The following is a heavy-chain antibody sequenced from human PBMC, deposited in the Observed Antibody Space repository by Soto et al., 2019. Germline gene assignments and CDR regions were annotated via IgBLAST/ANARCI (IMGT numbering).Heavy chain of an antibody. D-gene: IGHD5-12*01. V-gene: IGHV1-69*01. CDR1: GGPFNNHA. Sequence: QVQLVQSGAEVQKPGSSVKVSCKASGGPFNNHAINWVRQAPGHGLGWMGGIIPIFGTSNYAQKFKGRVTITADESTRTTYMEQSSLSSEDMAVYYCVGGKMRELATILRDKGVDTWGQGTMVTVSS. CDR2: IIPIFGTS. J-gene: IGHJ5*02. CDR3: VGGKMRELATILRDKGVDT.